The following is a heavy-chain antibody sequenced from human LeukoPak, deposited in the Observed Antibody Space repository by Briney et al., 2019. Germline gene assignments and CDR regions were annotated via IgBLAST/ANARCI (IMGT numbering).Heavy chain of an antibody. CDR3: ASDPTYCSDTGCV. J-gene: IGHJ4*02. V-gene: IGHV3-7*01. Sequence: PGGSLRLSCEGSGFTFSNYWMGWVRQAPGKGLEWVANIKQDGSDKHYVDSVKGRFTISRDNAKNSLYLQMNSLRAEDTAVYYCASDPTYCSDTGCVWGQGTLVTVSS. CDR1: GFTFSNYW. D-gene: IGHD2-2*01. CDR2: IKQDGSDK.